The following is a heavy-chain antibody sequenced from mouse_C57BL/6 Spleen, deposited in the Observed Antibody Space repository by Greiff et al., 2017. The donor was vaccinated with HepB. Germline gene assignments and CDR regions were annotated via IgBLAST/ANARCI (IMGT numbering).Heavy chain of an antibody. J-gene: IGHJ4*01. Sequence: VQLQQSGPGLVQPSQSLSITCTVSGFSLTSYGVHWVRQSPGKGLEWLGVIWRGGSTDYNAAFMSRLSITKDNSKSQVFFKMNSLQADDTAIYHCAKNVGYYDAMDYWGQGTSVTVSS. D-gene: IGHD2-2*01. CDR3: AKNVGYYDAMDY. CDR2: IWRGGST. V-gene: IGHV2-5*01. CDR1: GFSLTSYG.